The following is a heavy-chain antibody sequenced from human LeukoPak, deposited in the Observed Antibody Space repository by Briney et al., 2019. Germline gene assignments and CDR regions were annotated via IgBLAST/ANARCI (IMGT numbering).Heavy chain of an antibody. J-gene: IGHJ6*02. CDR1: GGTFSSYA. D-gene: IGHD3-9*01. V-gene: IGHV1-69*04. CDR3: ARDTDRNYDIFRMDV. Sequence: GASVKVSCKASGGTFSSYAISWVRQAPGQGLGWMGRIIPILGIANYAQKFQGRVTITADKSTSTAYMELSSLRSEDTAVYYCARDTDRNYDIFRMDVWGQGTTVTVSS. CDR2: IIPILGIA.